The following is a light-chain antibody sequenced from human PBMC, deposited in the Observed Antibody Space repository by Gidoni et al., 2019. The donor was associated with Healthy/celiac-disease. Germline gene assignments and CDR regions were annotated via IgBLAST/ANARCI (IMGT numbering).Light chain of an antibody. Sequence: DIQMTQSPSSLSASVGDRVTITCRASQSISSYLNWYQQKPGKAPSLQSGVPSRFSGSGSGTDFTLTISSLQPEGFATYYCQQSYSTSYTFGQGTKLEIK. CDR1: QSISSY. J-gene: IGKJ2*01. V-gene: IGKV1-39*01. CDR3: QQSYSTSYT.